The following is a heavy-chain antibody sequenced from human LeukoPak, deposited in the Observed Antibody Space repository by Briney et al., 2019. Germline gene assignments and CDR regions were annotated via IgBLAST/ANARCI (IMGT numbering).Heavy chain of an antibody. Sequence: PGGSLRLSCAASGFTFRSYGMHWVRQAPGKGLEWVAVIWYDGSNKYYADSVKGRFTISRDNSENTLYLQMNSLRAEDTAVYYCVRGRQVEERRLEYWGQGTLVAVSS. CDR3: VRGRQVEERRLEY. J-gene: IGHJ4*02. V-gene: IGHV3-33*01. CDR1: GFTFRSYG. CDR2: IWYDGSNK. D-gene: IGHD1-26*01.